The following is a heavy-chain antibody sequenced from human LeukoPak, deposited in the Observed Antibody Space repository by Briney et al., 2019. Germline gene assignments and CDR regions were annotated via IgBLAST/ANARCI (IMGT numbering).Heavy chain of an antibody. Sequence: SETLSLTCAVYGGSFSGYYWSWIRQPPGKGLEWIGEINHSGSTYYNPSLKSRVTISVDRSKNQFSLKLSSVTAADAAVYYCAREGSSTSCCDAFDIWGQGTMVTVSS. CDR2: INHSGST. CDR1: GGSFSGYY. J-gene: IGHJ3*02. V-gene: IGHV4-34*01. CDR3: AREGSSTSCCDAFDI. D-gene: IGHD2-2*01.